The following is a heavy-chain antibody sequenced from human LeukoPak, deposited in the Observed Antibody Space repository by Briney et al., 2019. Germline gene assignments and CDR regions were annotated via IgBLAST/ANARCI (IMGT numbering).Heavy chain of an antibody. CDR3: ARGKYDFWSGYYGDAFDI. CDR2: IYTSGST. J-gene: IGHJ3*02. D-gene: IGHD3-3*01. V-gene: IGHV4-61*02. Sequence: SETLSLTCAVSGYSISSGSYYWSWIRQPAGKGLEWIGRIYTSGSTNYNPSLKSRVTISVDTSKNQFSLKLSSVTAADTAVYYCARGKYDFWSGYYGDAFDIWGQGTMVTVSS. CDR1: GYSISSGSYY.